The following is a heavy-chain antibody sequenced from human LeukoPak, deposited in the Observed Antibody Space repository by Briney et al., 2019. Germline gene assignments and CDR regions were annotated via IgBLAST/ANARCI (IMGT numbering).Heavy chain of an antibody. CDR1: GFTFSSYS. CDR3: ARDSVRFGELIDY. J-gene: IGHJ4*02. V-gene: IGHV3-30*03. CDR2: ISYDGSNK. D-gene: IGHD3-10*01. Sequence: PGGSLRLSCAASGFTFSSYSMNWVRQAPGKGLEWVAVISYDGSNKYYADSVKGRFTISRDNSKNTLYLQMNSLRAEDTAVYYCARDSVRFGELIDYWGQGTLVTVSS.